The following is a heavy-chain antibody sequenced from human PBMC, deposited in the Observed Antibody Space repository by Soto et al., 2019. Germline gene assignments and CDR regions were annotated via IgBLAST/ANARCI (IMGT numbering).Heavy chain of an antibody. CDR3: AHAPYSGYPPYFAY. CDR2: IYWDDDK. J-gene: IGHJ4*02. D-gene: IGHD5-12*01. V-gene: IGHV2-5*02. Sequence: QITLKESGPTLVKPTQTLTLTCTFSGFSLSTSGVGVGWIRQPPGKALEWLAVIYWDDDKRYSPSLKSRLTITKDTSKNQLVLTMTNMDPVDTATYYCAHAPYSGYPPYFAYWGQGTLVTVSS. CDR1: GFSLSTSGVG.